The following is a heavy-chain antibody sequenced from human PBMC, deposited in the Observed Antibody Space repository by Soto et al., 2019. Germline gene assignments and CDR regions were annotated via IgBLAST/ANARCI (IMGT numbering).Heavy chain of an antibody. D-gene: IGHD2-8*01. CDR3: ARGGHCTNGVCSALDY. J-gene: IGHJ4*02. Sequence: PSETLSLTCAVYGGSFSDYYWSWIRQPPGKGLEWIGEINHSGSSNYNPSLKSRVTISVDTSKNQFSLKLSSVTAADTAVYYCARGGHCTNGVCSALDYWGQGTLVTVSS. CDR1: GGSFSDYY. V-gene: IGHV4-34*01. CDR2: INHSGSS.